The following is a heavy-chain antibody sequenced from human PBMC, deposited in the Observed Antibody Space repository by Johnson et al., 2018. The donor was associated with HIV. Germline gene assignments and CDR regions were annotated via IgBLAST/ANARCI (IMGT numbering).Heavy chain of an antibody. J-gene: IGHJ3*01. CDR2: IYSGGRT. CDR1: GFTFSSYG. D-gene: IGHD3-22*01. Sequence: VQLVESGGGVVQPGRSLRLSCAASGFTFSSYGMHWVRQAPGKGLEWVSVIYSGGRTYYADSVKGRFTISRDNARNSLYLQMNTLRAEDTAVYFCARDSSGYYYIPDAFDFWGQGTMVTVSS. V-gene: IGHV3-NL1*01. CDR3: ARDSSGYYYIPDAFDF.